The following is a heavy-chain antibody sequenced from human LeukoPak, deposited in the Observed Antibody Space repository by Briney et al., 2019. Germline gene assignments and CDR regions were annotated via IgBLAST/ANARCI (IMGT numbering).Heavy chain of an antibody. J-gene: IGHJ4*02. D-gene: IGHD4-17*01. CDR1: GFSVSSNY. Sequence: GGSLRLSCAASGFSVSSNYMSWVRQAPGKGLEWVSVIYSGGSTNYADSVKGRFTISRDNSKNTLYLQMNSLRAEDTAVYYCAKDQFHDYGDYHLGYWGQGTLVTVSS. V-gene: IGHV3-66*01. CDR2: IYSGGST. CDR3: AKDQFHDYGDYHLGY.